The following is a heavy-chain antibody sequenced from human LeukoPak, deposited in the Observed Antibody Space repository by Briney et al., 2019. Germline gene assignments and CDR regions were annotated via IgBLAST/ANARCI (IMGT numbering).Heavy chain of an antibody. CDR1: GGSVSSSSYY. D-gene: IGHD2-15*01. CDR2: IYYSGST. V-gene: IGHV4-31*03. Sequence: SETLSLTCSVSGGSVSSSSYYWGWIRQHPGKGLEWIGYIYYSGSTYYNPSLKSRVTISVDTSKNQFSLKLSSVTAADTAVYYCARDSRCSGGSCYPYYFDYWGQGTLVTVSS. J-gene: IGHJ4*02. CDR3: ARDSRCSGGSCYPYYFDY.